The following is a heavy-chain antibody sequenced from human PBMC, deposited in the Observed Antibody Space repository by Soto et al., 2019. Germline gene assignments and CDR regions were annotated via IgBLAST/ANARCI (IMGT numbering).Heavy chain of an antibody. CDR1: GFTLSSYS. Sequence: EVQLVESGGGLVKPGGSLRLSCAASGFTLSSYSMNWVRQAPGKGLEWVSSISSSSSYIYYADSVKGRFTIPRDNAKNSLYLQMTSLRAEDKAVYYCARDWGGEGTFDYWGQGTLVTVSS. V-gene: IGHV3-21*01. J-gene: IGHJ4*02. CDR2: ISSSSSYI. D-gene: IGHD3-16*01. CDR3: ARDWGGEGTFDY.